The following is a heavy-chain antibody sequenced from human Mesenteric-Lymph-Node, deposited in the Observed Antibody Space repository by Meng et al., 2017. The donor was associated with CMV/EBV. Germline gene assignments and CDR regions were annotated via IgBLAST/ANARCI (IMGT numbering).Heavy chain of an antibody. J-gene: IGHJ4*02. Sequence: ASVKVSCKASGYTFTGYYMHWVRQAPGQGLEWMGWINPNSGGTNYAQTFQGRVTMTRDTSITTLFMELRGLRADDTAVYYCAREGTYSSSSGLGLWGPGTLVTVSS. CDR3: AREGTYSSSSGLGL. V-gene: IGHV1-2*02. D-gene: IGHD6-6*01. CDR2: INPNSGGT. CDR1: GYTFTGYY.